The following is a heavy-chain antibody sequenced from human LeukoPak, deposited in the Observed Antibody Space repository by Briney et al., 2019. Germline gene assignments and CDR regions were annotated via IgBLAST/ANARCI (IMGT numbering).Heavy chain of an antibody. V-gene: IGHV1-18*01. Sequence: GASVKVSSKASGYTFTSYGISWVRQAPGQGLEWMGWISAYNGNTNYAQKLQGRVTMTTDTSTSTAYMELRSLRSDDTAVYYCARADYDILTGQKLSFDYWGQGTLVTVSS. J-gene: IGHJ4*02. CDR3: ARADYDILTGQKLSFDY. CDR2: ISAYNGNT. D-gene: IGHD3-9*01. CDR1: GYTFTSYG.